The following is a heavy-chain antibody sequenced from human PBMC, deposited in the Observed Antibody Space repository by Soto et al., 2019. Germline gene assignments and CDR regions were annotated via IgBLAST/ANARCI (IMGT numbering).Heavy chain of an antibody. CDR3: AKDGYSYGYG. D-gene: IGHD5-18*01. Sequence: EVQLVESGGGLVQPGRSLRLSCAASGFTFDDYGMHWVRQAPGKGLEWVSGITWNSGTIGYADSVKGRFTIPRDNAKNSLYLQMNSLRAEDTALYYCAKDGYSYGYGWGQGTLVTVSS. CDR1: GFTFDDYG. V-gene: IGHV3-9*01. CDR2: ITWNSGTI. J-gene: IGHJ4*02.